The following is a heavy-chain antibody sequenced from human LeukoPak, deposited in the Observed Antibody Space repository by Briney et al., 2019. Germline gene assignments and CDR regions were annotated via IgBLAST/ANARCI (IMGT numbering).Heavy chain of an antibody. V-gene: IGHV3-23*01. CDR3: AKNGDRGAYCSGGSCYPYYYYYMDV. CDR1: GFTFSSYG. D-gene: IGHD2-15*01. Sequence: GGSLRLSCGASGFTFSSYGMSWVRQAPGKGLEWESAISGSDYTDHADSVKGRFTISRDNSKNILYLQMNSLRAEDTAVYYCAKNGDRGAYCSGGSCYPYYYYYMDVWGKGTTVTISS. J-gene: IGHJ6*03. CDR2: ISGSDYT.